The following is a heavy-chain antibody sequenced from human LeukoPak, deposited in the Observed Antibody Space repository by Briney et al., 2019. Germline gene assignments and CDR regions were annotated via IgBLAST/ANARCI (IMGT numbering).Heavy chain of an antibody. Sequence: GGSLRLSCAASGFIFSSYGMHWVRQAPGKGLEWVAVIWYDRSNKYYAVSVKGRFTISRDNSKNTLYLQMNSVRAEDTAVYYCAGDAGDNSGMDVWGQGTTVTVCS. CDR1: GFIFSSYG. V-gene: IGHV3-33*01. CDR3: AGDAGDNSGMDV. CDR2: IWYDRSNK. D-gene: IGHD2/OR15-2a*01. J-gene: IGHJ6*02.